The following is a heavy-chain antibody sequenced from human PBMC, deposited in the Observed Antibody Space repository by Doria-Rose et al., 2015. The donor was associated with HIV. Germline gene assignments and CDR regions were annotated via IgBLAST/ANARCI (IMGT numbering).Heavy chain of an antibody. V-gene: IGHV2-26*01. D-gene: IGHD6-13*01. Sequence: SGPVLVKPTETLTLTCTVSGVSLSSPGMGVSWIRQPPGKALEWLAYIFSDDERSYNTSLKSRLTSSRGTSKSQVVLTMTDMDPVDTATYYCARIKSSRWYHKYYFDFWGQGTLVIVSA. J-gene: IGHJ4*02. CDR2: IFSDDER. CDR3: ARIKSSRWYHKYYFDF. CDR1: GVSLSSPGMG.